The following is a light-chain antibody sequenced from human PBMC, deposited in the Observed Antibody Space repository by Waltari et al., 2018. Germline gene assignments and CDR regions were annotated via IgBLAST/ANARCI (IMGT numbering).Light chain of an antibody. CDR3: QQRSNWYT. Sequence: EIVLTQSPATLSLSPGERATLSCRASQSVGSYLAWYQQKPGQAPRLLIYDASNRATSIPARFSGSGSGTDFTLTISSLEPEDFAVYYCQQRSNWYTFGQGTKLEIK. J-gene: IGKJ2*01. CDR1: QSVGSY. V-gene: IGKV3-11*01. CDR2: DAS.